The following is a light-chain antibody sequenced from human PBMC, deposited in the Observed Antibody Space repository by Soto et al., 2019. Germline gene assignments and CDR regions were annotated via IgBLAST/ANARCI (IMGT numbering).Light chain of an antibody. CDR2: AVS. Sequence: EIMMTQSPGTLSASPGERATLSCRASQSVSSNLAWYQQKPGQAPRLLIYAVSTRATGIPARFRGSGSGTEFTLSISSLQTDDVAVYYDQQYNKWPLTFGQGTKVEIK. J-gene: IGKJ1*01. V-gene: IGKV3-15*01. CDR1: QSVSSN. CDR3: QQYNKWPLT.